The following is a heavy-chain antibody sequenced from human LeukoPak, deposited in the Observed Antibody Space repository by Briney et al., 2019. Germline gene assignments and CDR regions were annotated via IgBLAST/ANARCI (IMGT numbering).Heavy chain of an antibody. V-gene: IGHV3-23*01. CDR1: GFIFSSHA. Sequence: SGGSLRLSCAASGFIFSSHAMSWVRQAPGKGLEWVSAISTGGSTYYVDSVKGRFTISRDNSKNTLYLQMDSLRAEDTAVYYCAKSDHEIWRDLTPPWGQGTLVTVSS. D-gene: IGHD3-3*01. CDR2: ISTGGST. J-gene: IGHJ5*02. CDR3: AKSDHEIWRDLTPP.